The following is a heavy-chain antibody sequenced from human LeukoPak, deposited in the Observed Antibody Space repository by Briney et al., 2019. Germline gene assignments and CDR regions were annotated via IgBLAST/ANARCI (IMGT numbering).Heavy chain of an antibody. CDR2: IYYSGST. V-gene: IGHV4-59*01. D-gene: IGHD3-22*01. Sequence: SETLSLTCTVSGGSISSYYWSWIRQPPGKGLEWIGYIYYSGSTNYNPSLKSRVTISVDTSKNQFSLKLSSVTAADTAVYYCARAANYYDSSGYYRDAFDIWGQGTMVTVSS. CDR3: ARAANYYDSSGYYRDAFDI. J-gene: IGHJ3*02. CDR1: GGSISSYY.